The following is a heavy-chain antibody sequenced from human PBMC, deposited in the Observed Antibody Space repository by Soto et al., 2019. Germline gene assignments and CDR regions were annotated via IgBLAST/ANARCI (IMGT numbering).Heavy chain of an antibody. CDR1: GGSISSGGYY. CDR2: IYYSGST. D-gene: IGHD2-15*01. CDR3: ARHTPAISISDH. Sequence: SETLSLTCTVSGGSISSGGYYWGWIRQPPGKGPEWIGSIYYSGSTYYSPSLKSRVTISVDTSKNQFSLKLSSVTAADTAVYYCARHTPAISISDHWGQGTLVTVSS. J-gene: IGHJ4*02. V-gene: IGHV4-39*01.